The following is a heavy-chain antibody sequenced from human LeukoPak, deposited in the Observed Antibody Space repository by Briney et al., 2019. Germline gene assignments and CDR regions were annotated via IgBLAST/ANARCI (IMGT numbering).Heavy chain of an antibody. J-gene: IGHJ6*03. V-gene: IGHV3-23*01. CDR2: IVGDSSKT. CDR3: AKQPYNYYYLDV. D-gene: IGHD1-14*01. Sequence: GGSLRLSCVGSGFSFSSYIVSWVRQAPGKGLEWVSTIVGDSSKTYYAASVRGRFTISRDNSNYVLFLHMNSLRAEDTAIYYCAKQPYNYYYLDVWGKGTTVTISS. CDR1: GFSFSSYI.